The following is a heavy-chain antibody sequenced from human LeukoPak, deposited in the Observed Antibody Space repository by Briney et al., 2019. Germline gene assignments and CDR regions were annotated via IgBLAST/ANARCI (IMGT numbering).Heavy chain of an antibody. V-gene: IGHV3-21*01. Sequence: GGSLRLSCAASGFTFSSYSMNWVRQAPGKGLEWVSSISSSSSYIYYADSVKGRFTISRDNAKNSLYLQMNSLRAEDTAVYYCARGRLHYYGSGSYMDVWGKGTTVTVSS. D-gene: IGHD3-10*01. CDR3: ARGRLHYYGSGSYMDV. J-gene: IGHJ6*03. CDR2: ISSSSSYI. CDR1: GFTFSSYS.